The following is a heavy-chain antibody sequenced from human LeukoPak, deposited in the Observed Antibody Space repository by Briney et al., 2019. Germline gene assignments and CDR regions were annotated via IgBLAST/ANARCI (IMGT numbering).Heavy chain of an antibody. Sequence: GGFLRLSCAASGFTVSSNYMSWVRQAPGKGLEWVSVINSGGSTYYAGSVAGRFTISRDNSKNTLYLQMNSLRAEDTAVYYCARRLKEQWRTADGFDVWGQGTMVTVSS. CDR3: ARRLKEQWRTADGFDV. CDR1: GFTVSSNY. V-gene: IGHV3-53*01. CDR2: INSGGST. D-gene: IGHD6-19*01. J-gene: IGHJ3*01.